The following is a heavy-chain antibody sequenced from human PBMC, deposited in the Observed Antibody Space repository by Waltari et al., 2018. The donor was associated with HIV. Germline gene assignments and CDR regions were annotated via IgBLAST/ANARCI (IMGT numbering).Heavy chain of an antibody. CDR3: AREMSLIRVIAVAMDV. V-gene: IGHV1-3*05. CDR1: GYSFTSHA. CDR2: VNTANGHT. Sequence: VQLVQSGAEEKKPGASVKISCKASGYSFTSHAIHWVRQAPGQRLEWVGWVNTANGHTKESQNFQGRVTITRDTSATTASMDLNSLRSEDTAVYYCAREMSLIRVIAVAMDVWGQGTTVTVSS. J-gene: IGHJ6*02. D-gene: IGHD6-19*01.